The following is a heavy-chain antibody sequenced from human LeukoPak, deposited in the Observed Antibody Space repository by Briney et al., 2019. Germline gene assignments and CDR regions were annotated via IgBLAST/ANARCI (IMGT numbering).Heavy chain of an antibody. V-gene: IGHV4-59*01. D-gene: IGHD5-18*01. J-gene: IGHJ4*02. CDR2: IYYSGST. CDR3: ARENGYRYDY. CDR1: GGSISSYY. Sequence: SETLSLTCTVSGGSISSYYWSWIRQPPGKGLEWIGSIYYSGSTNYNPSLKSRVAISVDTSKNQFSLKLSSVTAADTALYYCARENGYRYDYWGQGTLVTVSS.